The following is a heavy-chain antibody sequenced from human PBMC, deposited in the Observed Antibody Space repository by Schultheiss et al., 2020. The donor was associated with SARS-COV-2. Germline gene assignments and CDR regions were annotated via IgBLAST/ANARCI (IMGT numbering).Heavy chain of an antibody. D-gene: IGHD1-7*01. CDR1: GGSFSGYY. CDR3: ASGDNWNYDGYYYYMDV. Sequence: SETLSLTCAVYGGSFSGYYWSWIRQPPGKGLEWIGEINHSGSTNYNPSLKSRVTISVDTSKNQFSLKLSSVTAADTAVYYCASGDNWNYDGYYYYMDVWGKGTTVTVSS. J-gene: IGHJ6*03. CDR2: INHSGST. V-gene: IGHV4-34*01.